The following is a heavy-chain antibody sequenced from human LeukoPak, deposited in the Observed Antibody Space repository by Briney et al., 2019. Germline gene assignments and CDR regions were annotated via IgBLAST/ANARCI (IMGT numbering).Heavy chain of an antibody. V-gene: IGHV4-59*01. CDR1: GDSISSSY. CDR2: IYYSGNT. J-gene: IGHJ4*02. Sequence: SETLSLTCTVSGDSISSSYWSWIRQPPGKGLEWIGYIYYSGNTNYNPSLKSRVTISVDTSRNRFSLKLSSVTAADTAVYYCARHRNFFDYWGQGIPVTVSS. CDR3: ARHRNFFDY. D-gene: IGHD2/OR15-2a*01.